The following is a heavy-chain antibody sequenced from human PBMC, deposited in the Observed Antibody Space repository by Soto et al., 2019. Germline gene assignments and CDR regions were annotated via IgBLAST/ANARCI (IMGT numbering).Heavy chain of an antibody. CDR3: AKTWSGAHFDY. Sequence: VQLLESGGGLVQPGGSLRLSCAASGFTFGTYAMSWVRQAPGKGLEWVSGISDSGGSTYYADSVKGRFTISRDNSKNMMYLQMNSLRAEDTALYYCAKTWSGAHFDYWGQGILVTVSS. V-gene: IGHV3-23*01. CDR2: ISDSGGST. J-gene: IGHJ4*02. D-gene: IGHD3-3*01. CDR1: GFTFGTYA.